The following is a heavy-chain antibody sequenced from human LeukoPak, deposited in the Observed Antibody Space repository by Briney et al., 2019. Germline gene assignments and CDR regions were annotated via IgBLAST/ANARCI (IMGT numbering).Heavy chain of an antibody. Sequence: SETLSLTCTVSGGSINSYYWSWIRQPPGKGLEWIGYIYYSGSTNYNPSLKSRVTISVDTSKNQFSLKLSSVTAADTAVYYCARGSPSSPLDYWGQGTLVTVSS. J-gene: IGHJ4*02. CDR2: IYYSGST. V-gene: IGHV4-59*01. CDR3: ARGSPSSPLDY. CDR1: GGSINSYY. D-gene: IGHD6-6*01.